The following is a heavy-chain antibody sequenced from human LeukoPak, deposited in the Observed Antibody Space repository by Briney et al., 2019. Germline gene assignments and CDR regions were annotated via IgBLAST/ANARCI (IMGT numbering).Heavy chain of an antibody. Sequence: PGGSLRLSCAASGFTVSSNYMSWVRQAPGKGLEWVSVIYSGGSTYYADSVKGRFTISRDNSKNTLYLQTNSLRAEDTAVYYCARASVSITGTRGGMDVWGQGATVTVSS. V-gene: IGHV3-66*01. J-gene: IGHJ6*02. D-gene: IGHD1/OR15-1a*01. CDR1: GFTVSSNY. CDR2: IYSGGST. CDR3: ARASVSITGTRGGMDV.